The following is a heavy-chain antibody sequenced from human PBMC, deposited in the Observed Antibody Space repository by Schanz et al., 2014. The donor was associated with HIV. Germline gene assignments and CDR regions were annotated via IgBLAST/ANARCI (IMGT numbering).Heavy chain of an antibody. Sequence: QLQLVQSGAEVKKPGASVKVSCKASGYTFTIYDINWVRQAPGQGLEWMGWMNPNTGNTAYAQKFQGRVTMTRHTPTSTAYMELSSLRSDDTAVYYCARMSPSSTSYGDAFDVWGQGTMITVSS. CDR3: ARMSPSSTSYGDAFDV. CDR2: MNPNTGNT. J-gene: IGHJ3*01. CDR1: GYTFTIYD. D-gene: IGHD2-2*01. V-gene: IGHV1-8*01.